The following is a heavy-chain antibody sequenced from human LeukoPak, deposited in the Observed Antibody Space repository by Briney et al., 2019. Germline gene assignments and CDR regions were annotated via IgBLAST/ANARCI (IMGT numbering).Heavy chain of an antibody. CDR1: GGSISSGGYY. Sequence: SQTLSLTCTVSGGSISSGGYYWRWIRQHPGTGLEWIGYIYYSGSTYYNPSLKSRVTISVDTSKNQFSLKLSSVTAADTAVYYCARYFDSSGRDVFDIWGQGTLVAVSS. J-gene: IGHJ3*02. V-gene: IGHV4-31*03. D-gene: IGHD3-22*01. CDR3: ARYFDSSGRDVFDI. CDR2: IYYSGST.